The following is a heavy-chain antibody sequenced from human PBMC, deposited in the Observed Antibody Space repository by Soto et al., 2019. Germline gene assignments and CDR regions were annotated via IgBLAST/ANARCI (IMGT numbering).Heavy chain of an antibody. V-gene: IGHV3-23*01. CDR2: ISGSGGST. CDR1: GFTFSSYA. D-gene: IGHD7-27*01. J-gene: IGHJ4*02. CDR3: ATRPHWGSAY. Sequence: GGSLRLSCAASGFTFSSYAMSWVRQAPGKGLEWVSAISGSGGSTYYADSVKGRFTTSRDNSKNTLYLQMNSLRAEDTAVYYCATRPHWGSAYWGQGTLVTVSS.